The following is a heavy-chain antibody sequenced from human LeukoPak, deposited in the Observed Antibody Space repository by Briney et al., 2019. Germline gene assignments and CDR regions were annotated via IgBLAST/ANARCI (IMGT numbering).Heavy chain of an antibody. CDR3: AREGPGRFGAPGPNVYSIDY. D-gene: IGHD3-10*01. CDR1: GGSFSGYY. CDR2: INHSGST. J-gene: IGHJ4*02. V-gene: IGHV4-34*01. Sequence: IPSETLSLTCAVYGGSFSGYYWSWIRQPPGKGLEWIGEINHSGSTNYNPSLKSRVTISVATSKNQFSLKLTSVTAADTAVYFCAREGPGRFGAPGPNVYSIDYWGQGALVTVSS.